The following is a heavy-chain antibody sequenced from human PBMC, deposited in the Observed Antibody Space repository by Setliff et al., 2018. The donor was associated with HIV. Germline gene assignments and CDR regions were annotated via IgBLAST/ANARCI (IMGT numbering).Heavy chain of an antibody. D-gene: IGHD2-15*01. V-gene: IGHV1-69*10. Sequence: GASVKVSCKGSGGDLKSFVISWVRQAPGQGLEWMGGINPVIGRPNYAQRFHDRVTITADTSKNTLYLQMNGLRTDDTAVYYCARPEVGSATPDYWGQGTLVTVSS. CDR2: INPVIGRP. J-gene: IGHJ4*02. CDR1: GGDLKSFV. CDR3: ARPEVGSATPDY.